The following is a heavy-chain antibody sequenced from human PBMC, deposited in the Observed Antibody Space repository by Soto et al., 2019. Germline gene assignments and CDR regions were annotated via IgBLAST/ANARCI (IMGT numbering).Heavy chain of an antibody. J-gene: IGHJ6*02. CDR1: GGSISSSSYY. CDR2: IYYSGST. Sequence: PSETLSLTCTVSGGSISSSSYYWGWIRQPPGKGLEWIGSIYYSGSTYYNPSLKSRVTISVDTSKNQFSLKLSSVTAADTAVYYCGVWSAYYYGMDVWGQGTTVTV. V-gene: IGHV4-39*01. CDR3: GVWSAYYYGMDV. D-gene: IGHD3-10*01.